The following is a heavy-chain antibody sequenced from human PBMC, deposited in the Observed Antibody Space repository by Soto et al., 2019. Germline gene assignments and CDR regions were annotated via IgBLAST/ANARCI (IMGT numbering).Heavy chain of an antibody. J-gene: IGHJ6*02. Sequence: QVQLQESGPGLVKPSETLSLTCTVSGASISGHFWSWIRQPPGKGLEWIAYIYNSGSSYNPSLKSRVTISVDTSKTQLSLKLSSVIAADSAVYDCAINAHVWGQGTTVTVSS. CDR2: IYNSGS. CDR1: GASISGHF. CDR3: AINAHV. V-gene: IGHV4-59*08.